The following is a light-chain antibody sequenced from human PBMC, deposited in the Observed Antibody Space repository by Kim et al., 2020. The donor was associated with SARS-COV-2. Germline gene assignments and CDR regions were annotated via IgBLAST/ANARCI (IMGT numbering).Light chain of an antibody. CDR3: QVWDSSSDRLYV. CDR2: YDS. CDR1: NIGSKS. Sequence: PGKTARITCGGNNIGSKSVHWYQQKPGQAPVLVIYYDSDRSSGIPERFSGSNSGNTATLTISRVEAGDEADYYCQVWDSSSDRLYVFGTGTKVTVL. J-gene: IGLJ1*01. V-gene: IGLV3-21*04.